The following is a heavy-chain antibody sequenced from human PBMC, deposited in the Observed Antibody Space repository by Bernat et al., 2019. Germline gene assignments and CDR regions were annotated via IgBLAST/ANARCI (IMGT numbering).Heavy chain of an antibody. V-gene: IGHV1-8*01. CDR3: ARSRAATRYYYYCYYMDV. Sequence: QVQLVQSGAEVKKPGASVKVSCKASGYTFTSYDINWVRQATGQGLEWMGWMNPNSGNTGYAQKLQGRVTMTRNTSISTAYMELRSLRSENTAVYYCARSRAATRYYYYCYYMDVWGKGTTVTVSS. D-gene: IGHD2-15*01. J-gene: IGHJ6*03. CDR2: MNPNSGNT. CDR1: GYTFTSYD.